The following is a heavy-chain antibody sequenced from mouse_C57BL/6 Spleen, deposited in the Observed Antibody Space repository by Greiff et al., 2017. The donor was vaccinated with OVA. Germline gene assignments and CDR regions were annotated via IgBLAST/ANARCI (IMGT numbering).Heavy chain of an antibody. CDR3: ARSYYYGSRYDGAD. CDR2: IYPGDGDT. J-gene: IGHJ3*01. CDR1: GYAFSSYW. Sequence: QVQLQQSGAELVKPGASVKISCKASGYAFSSYWMNWVKQRPGKGLEWIGQIYPGDGDTNYNGKFKGKATLTADKSSSTAYMQLSSLTSEDSAVYFCARSYYYGSRYDGADWGQGTLVTVSA. D-gene: IGHD1-1*01. V-gene: IGHV1-80*01.